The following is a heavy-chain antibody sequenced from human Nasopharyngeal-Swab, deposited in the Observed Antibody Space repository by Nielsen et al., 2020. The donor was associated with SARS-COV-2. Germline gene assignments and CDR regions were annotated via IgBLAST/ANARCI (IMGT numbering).Heavy chain of an antibody. CDR2: ISSSSSTI. CDR1: GFTFSSYS. Sequence: GESLKISCAVSGFTFSSYSMNWVRQAPGKGLEWVSYISSSSSTIYYADSVKGRFTISRDNAKNSLYLQMNSLRAEDTAVYYCAREHITMVRGGDYWGQGTLVTVSS. V-gene: IGHV3-48*04. J-gene: IGHJ4*02. D-gene: IGHD3-10*01. CDR3: AREHITMVRGGDY.